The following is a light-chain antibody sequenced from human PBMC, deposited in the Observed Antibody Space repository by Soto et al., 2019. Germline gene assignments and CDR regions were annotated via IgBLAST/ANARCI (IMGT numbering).Light chain of an antibody. CDR1: SSDVGRYKY. V-gene: IGLV2-14*01. Sequence: QSALTQPASVSGSPGQSITISCTGSSSDVGRYKYVSWYQQHPGKAPKLMIYEVSNRPSGVSNRFSGSKSGNTASLTISGLQAEDEADYYCTSYTSSTILYVFGTGTKLTVL. J-gene: IGLJ1*01. CDR2: EVS. CDR3: TSYTSSTILYV.